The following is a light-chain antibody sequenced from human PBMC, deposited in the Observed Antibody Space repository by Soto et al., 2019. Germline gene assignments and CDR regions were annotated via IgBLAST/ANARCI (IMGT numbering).Light chain of an antibody. Sequence: QSVLTQTPSVSGAPGQWGTIACTGSGSSNGAGYVVHWYQQLPGTPPKLLIYGNSNRPSGFPDRFSGSKSGTSASLAITGLQAEDEADYCCQSYDSSLSGSVFGGGTQLTVL. CDR3: QSYDSSLSGSV. J-gene: IGLJ3*02. V-gene: IGLV1-40*01. CDR2: GNS. CDR1: GSSNGAGYV.